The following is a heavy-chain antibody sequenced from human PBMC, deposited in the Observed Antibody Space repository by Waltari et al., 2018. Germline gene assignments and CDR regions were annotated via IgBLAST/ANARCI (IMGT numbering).Heavy chain of an antibody. D-gene: IGHD3-3*02. Sequence: QVQLVESGGGVVPPGGSLRSSCKVSGFIFSRYDMIWVRKPPGMGLEWVSLIRYDVGQKYYADSVKGRFTVSRDNSRDTLYLQMTGLTSVDTATYFCASEVSFSSPSFWGRGTLVTVSS. V-gene: IGHV3-30*02. J-gene: IGHJ4*02. CDR2: IRYDVGQK. CDR3: ASEVSFSSPSF. CDR1: GFIFSRYD.